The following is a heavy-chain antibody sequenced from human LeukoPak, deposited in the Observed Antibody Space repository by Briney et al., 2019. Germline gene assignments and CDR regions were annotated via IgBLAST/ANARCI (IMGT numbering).Heavy chain of an antibody. J-gene: IGHJ4*02. CDR2: IGGSGTRT. D-gene: IGHD5-24*01. CDR1: GFTFTTYG. V-gene: IGHV3-23*01. Sequence: GGSLRLSCSASGFTFTTYGMNWVRQAPGKGLEWVSGIGGSGTRTYYADSVKGRFTISRDNSKNTLYLQMNSLRAEDTAVYYCAKDRRAEMATIGGYYFDYWGQGTLVTVSS. CDR3: AKDRRAEMATIGGYYFDY.